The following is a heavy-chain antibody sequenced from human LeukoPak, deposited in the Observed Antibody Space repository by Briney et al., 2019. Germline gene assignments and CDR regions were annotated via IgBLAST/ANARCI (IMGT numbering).Heavy chain of an antibody. V-gene: IGHV3-74*01. CDR2: INSDGSVT. CDR3: ARGGGYSYGHFDF. CDR1: GFTFSSYW. D-gene: IGHD5-18*01. J-gene: IGHJ4*02. Sequence: GGSLRLSCAASGFTFSSYWMHWVRQAPGKGLVWVSRINSDGSVTSYADSVKGRFTISRDSAKNTLYLQMNSLRAEDTAVYYCARGGGYSYGHFDFWGQGTLVTVSS.